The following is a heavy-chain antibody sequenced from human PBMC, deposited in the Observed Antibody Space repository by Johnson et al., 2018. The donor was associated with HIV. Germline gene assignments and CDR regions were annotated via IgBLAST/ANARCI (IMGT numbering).Heavy chain of an antibody. V-gene: IGHV3-30-3*02. CDR3: AKSGRSFWGVNSHDAFDI. Sequence: QVQLVESGVGVVQPGRSLRLSCAASGFTFSSYAMHWVRQAPGKGLEWVAVISYDGSNKYYADSVKGRFTISRDNAKNSLYLQMNSLRAEDTALYYCAKSGRSFWGVNSHDAFDIWGQGTMVTVSS. D-gene: IGHD1-26*01. CDR2: ISYDGSNK. CDR1: GFTFSSYA. J-gene: IGHJ3*02.